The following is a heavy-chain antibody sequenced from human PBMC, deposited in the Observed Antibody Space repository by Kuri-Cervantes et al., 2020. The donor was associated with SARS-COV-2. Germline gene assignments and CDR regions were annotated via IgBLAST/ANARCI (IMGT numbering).Heavy chain of an antibody. CDR1: GFTFSSYG. J-gene: IGHJ4*02. V-gene: IGHV3-30*02. D-gene: IGHD3-3*01. CDR2: IRYDGSNK. Sequence: GGSLRLSCAASGFTFSSYGMHWVRQAPGKGLEWVAFIRYDGSNKYYADSVKGRFTISRDNSKNTLYLQMNSLRAEDTAVYYCARGFLEWLDYWGQGTLVTVSS. CDR3: ARGFLEWLDY.